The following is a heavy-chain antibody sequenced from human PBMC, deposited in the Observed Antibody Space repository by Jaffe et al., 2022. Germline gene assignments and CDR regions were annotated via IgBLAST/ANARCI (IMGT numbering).Heavy chain of an antibody. CDR2: INHSGST. Sequence: QVQLQQWGAGLLKPSETLSLTCAVYGGSFSGYYWSWIRQPPGKGLEWIGEINHSGSTNYNPSLKSRVTISVDTSKNQFSLKLSSVTAADTAVYYCARGSRIYDYIWGSYRYTGLDYWGQGTLVTVSS. V-gene: IGHV4-34*01. CDR1: GGSFSGYY. J-gene: IGHJ4*02. CDR3: ARGSRIYDYIWGSYRYTGLDY. D-gene: IGHD3-16*02.